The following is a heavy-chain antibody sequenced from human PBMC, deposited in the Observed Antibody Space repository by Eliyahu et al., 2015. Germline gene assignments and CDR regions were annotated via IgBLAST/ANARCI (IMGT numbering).Heavy chain of an antibody. Sequence: EVQLVESGGGLVQPGGSLRLSCAASGFTFSSYAMHXVRXAPGKGLEXVSAISSNGGSTYYANSVKGRFTISRDNSKNTLYLQMGSLRAEDMAVYYCAREEYYDFWSGYFRGPERTLGMDVWGQGTTVTVSS. V-gene: IGHV3-64*01. CDR1: GFTFSSYA. CDR3: AREEYYDFWSGYFRGPERTLGMDV. J-gene: IGHJ6*02. CDR2: ISSNGGST. D-gene: IGHD3-3*01.